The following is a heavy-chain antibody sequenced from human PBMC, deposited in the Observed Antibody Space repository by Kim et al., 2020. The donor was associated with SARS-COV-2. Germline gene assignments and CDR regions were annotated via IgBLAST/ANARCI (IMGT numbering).Heavy chain of an antibody. J-gene: IGHJ1*01. Sequence: AQKFRGRVTMTRDTSTSTVYMELSSLRSEDTAVYYCARGAAAGTIEYFQHWGQGTLVTVSS. V-gene: IGHV1-46*01. CDR3: ARGAAAGTIEYFQH. D-gene: IGHD6-13*01.